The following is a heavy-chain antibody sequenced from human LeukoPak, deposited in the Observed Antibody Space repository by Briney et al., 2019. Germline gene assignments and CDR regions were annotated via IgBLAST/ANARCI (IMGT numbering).Heavy chain of an antibody. Sequence: ASVKVSCKASGYTFTSYYMHWVRQAPGKGLEWMGGFDPEDGETIYAQKFQSRVTMTEDTSTDTAYMELSSLRSEDTAVYYCATDDPPWGPHAFDIWGQGTMVTVSS. J-gene: IGHJ3*02. D-gene: IGHD3-16*01. CDR1: GYTFTSYY. V-gene: IGHV1-24*01. CDR3: ATDDPPWGPHAFDI. CDR2: FDPEDGET.